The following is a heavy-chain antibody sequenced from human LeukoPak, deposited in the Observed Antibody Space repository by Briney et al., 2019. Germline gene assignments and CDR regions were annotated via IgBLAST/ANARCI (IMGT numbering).Heavy chain of an antibody. J-gene: IGHJ3*02. CDR3: ARGRVARGAFDI. Sequence: KPSETLSLTRSVSGGSISSYYWSSIRQPPGKGLEWIGYIYYSGSTNHNPSLKSRATISVDTSKNQFSLKLSSVTAADTAVYYCARGRVARGAFDIWGQGTMVTVSS. CDR1: GGSISSYY. D-gene: IGHD2-15*01. V-gene: IGHV4-59*01. CDR2: IYYSGST.